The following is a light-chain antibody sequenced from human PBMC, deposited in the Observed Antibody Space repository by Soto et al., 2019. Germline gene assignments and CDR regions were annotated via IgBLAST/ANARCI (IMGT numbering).Light chain of an antibody. Sequence: EIVLTQSPATLSSFPGDRVTLSCRASQNINTRLAWYQHRPGQAPRLLIYQTSLRAAGIPARFSASGTGTDFTLTISDVQPEDFAVYYCHQRQSWPRTFGQGTKVDIK. CDR3: HQRQSWPRT. CDR1: QNINTR. CDR2: QTS. J-gene: IGKJ1*01. V-gene: IGKV3-11*01.